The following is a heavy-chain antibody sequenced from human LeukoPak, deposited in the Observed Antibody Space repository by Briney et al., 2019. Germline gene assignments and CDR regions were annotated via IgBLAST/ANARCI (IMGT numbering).Heavy chain of an antibody. CDR2: IYYSGTT. J-gene: IGHJ3*02. D-gene: IGHD3-22*01. V-gene: IGHV4-59*11. CDR1: GGSMSSHY. CDR3: ARDKKDYYDSSGYYYFAFDI. Sequence: SETLSLTCTVSGGSMSSHYWSWIRQPPGKGLEWIGYIYYSGTTNYNPSLKSRVTISVDASKNQFSLKLSSVTAADTAVYYCARDKKDYYDSSGYYYFAFDIWGQGTMVNVSA.